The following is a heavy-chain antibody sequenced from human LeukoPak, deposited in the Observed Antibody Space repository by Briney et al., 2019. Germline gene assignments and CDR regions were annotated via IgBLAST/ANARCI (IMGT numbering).Heavy chain of an antibody. J-gene: IGHJ4*02. D-gene: IGHD5-24*01. CDR3: ARMATSSPYYFDY. CDR1: GGTFSSYA. V-gene: IGHV1-69*13. Sequence: SVKVSCKASGGTFSSYAISWVRQAPGQGLEWMGGIIPIFGTANYAQEFQGRVTITADESTSTAYMELSSLRSEDTAVYYCARMATSSPYYFDYWGQGTLVTVSS. CDR2: IIPIFGTA.